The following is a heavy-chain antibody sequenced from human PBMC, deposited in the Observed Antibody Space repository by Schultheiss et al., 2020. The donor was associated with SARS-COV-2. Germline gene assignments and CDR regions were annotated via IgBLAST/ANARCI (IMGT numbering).Heavy chain of an antibody. D-gene: IGHD3-16*02. CDR1: GFTFSNAW. CDR2: ISYDGSNK. Sequence: GGSLRLSCAASGFTFSNAWMSWVRQAPGKGLEWVAVISYDGSNKYYADSVKGRFTISRDNSKNTLYLQMNSLRAEDTAVYYCAYVIPPDYWGQGTLVTVSS. V-gene: IGHV3-30-3*01. CDR3: AYVIPPDY. J-gene: IGHJ4*02.